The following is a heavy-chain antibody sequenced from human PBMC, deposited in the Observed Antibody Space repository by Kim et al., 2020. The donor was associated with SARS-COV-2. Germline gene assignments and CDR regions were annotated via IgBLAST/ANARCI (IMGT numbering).Heavy chain of an antibody. CDR1: GFTFSSYA. CDR3: AKDRVWFGEFGPGAFDI. J-gene: IGHJ3*02. CDR2: ISGSGGST. Sequence: GGSLRLSCAASGFTFSSYAMSWVRQAPGKGLEWVSAISGSGGSTYYADSVKGRFTISRDNSKNTLYLQMNSLRAEDTAVYYCAKDRVWFGEFGPGAFDIWGQGTMVTVSS. D-gene: IGHD3-10*01. V-gene: IGHV3-23*01.